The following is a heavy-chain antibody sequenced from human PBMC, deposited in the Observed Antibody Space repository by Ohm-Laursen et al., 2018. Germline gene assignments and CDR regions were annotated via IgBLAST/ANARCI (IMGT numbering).Heavy chain of an antibody. V-gene: IGHV3-23*01. CDR3: AKGRSEVVSAALNY. CDR1: GFTFSSYA. D-gene: IGHD2-2*01. Sequence: SLRLSCAASGFTFSSYAMSWVRQAPGKGLEWVSVISGSGDDTYYTDSVKGRFTVSRDISNNTVYLHMDNLGAEDTAVYYCAKGRSEVVSAALNYWGQGTLVTVSS. CDR2: ISGSGDDT. J-gene: IGHJ4*02.